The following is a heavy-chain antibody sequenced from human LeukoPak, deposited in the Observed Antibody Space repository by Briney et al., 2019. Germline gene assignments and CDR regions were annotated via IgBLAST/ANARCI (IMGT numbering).Heavy chain of an antibody. CDR2: ISGSGGST. J-gene: IGHJ6*03. CDR1: GFTFSSYA. CDR3: AKVPNCSGGSCYSYYYYYMDV. D-gene: IGHD2-15*01. V-gene: IGHV3-23*01. Sequence: PGGSLRLSCAASGFTFSSYAMSWVRQAPGKGLEWVSAISGSGGSTYYADSVKGGFTISRDNSKNTLYLQMNSLRAEDTAVYYCAKVPNCSGGSCYSYYYYYMDVWGKGTTVTVSS.